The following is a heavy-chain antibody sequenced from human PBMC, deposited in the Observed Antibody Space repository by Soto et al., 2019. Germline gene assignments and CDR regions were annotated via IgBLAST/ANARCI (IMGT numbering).Heavy chain of an antibody. V-gene: IGHV3-30-3*01. CDR2: ISYDGSNK. Sequence: GGSLRLSCAASGFTFSSYAMHWVRQAPGKGLEWVAVISYDGSNKYYAGSVKGRFTISRDNSKNTLYLQMNSLRAEDTAVYYCARGRVSSGWGNWFDPWGQGTRVTVSS. D-gene: IGHD6-19*01. J-gene: IGHJ5*02. CDR3: ARGRVSSGWGNWFDP. CDR1: GFTFSSYA.